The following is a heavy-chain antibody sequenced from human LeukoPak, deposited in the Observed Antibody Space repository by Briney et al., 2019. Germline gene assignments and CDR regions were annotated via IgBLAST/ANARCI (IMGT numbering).Heavy chain of an antibody. CDR1: GGTFSSYA. CDR3: ASAANPYHDSSVGVY. J-gene: IGHJ4*02. D-gene: IGHD3-22*01. CDR2: IIPIFGTA. Sequence: SVKVSRKASGGTFSSYAISWVRQASGQGLEWKGGIIPIFGTANYAQKFQGRVTITADESTSTAYMELSSLRSEDTAVYYCASAANPYHDSSVGVYWGQGTLVTVSS. V-gene: IGHV1-69*13.